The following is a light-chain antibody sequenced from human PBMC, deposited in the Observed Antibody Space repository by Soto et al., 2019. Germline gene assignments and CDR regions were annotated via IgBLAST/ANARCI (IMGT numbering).Light chain of an antibody. V-gene: IGLV2-14*01. CDR2: EVS. CDR3: SSYTSSSTLV. CDR1: SSDVGGYNY. Sequence: QSVLTQPASVSGSPGQSITISCTGTSSDVGGYNYVSWYQQHPAKAPRLMIFEVSNRPSGVSNRFSGSKSGNTASLTISGLQAEDEAEYYCSSYTSSSTLVFGTGTKGTVL. J-gene: IGLJ1*01.